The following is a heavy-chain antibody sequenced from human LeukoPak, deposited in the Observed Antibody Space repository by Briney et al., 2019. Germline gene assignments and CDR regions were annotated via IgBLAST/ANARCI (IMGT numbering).Heavy chain of an antibody. Sequence: PGGSLRLSCAASGFTFSSYAMSWVRQAPGKGLEWVSGISESGDITYYADSVKGRFTISRDNSKNTLYVQMNSLRVEDTAVYCCAKDRRGGSYYAATLDIWGQGTMVTVSS. CDR3: AKDRRGGSYYAATLDI. CDR1: GFTFSSYA. J-gene: IGHJ3*02. D-gene: IGHD1-26*01. V-gene: IGHV3-23*01. CDR2: ISESGDIT.